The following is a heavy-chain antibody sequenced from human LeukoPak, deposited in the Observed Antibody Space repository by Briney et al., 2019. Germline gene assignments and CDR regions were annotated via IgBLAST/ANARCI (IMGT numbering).Heavy chain of an antibody. CDR1: GFTFGSYA. CDR3: AKVRKEYQLLRWGYYFDY. J-gene: IGHJ4*02. D-gene: IGHD2-2*01. V-gene: IGHV3-23*01. Sequence: GGSLRLSCAASGFTFGSYAMSWVRQAPGKGLEWVSAISGSGGSTYYADSVKGRFTISRDSSKNTLYLQMNSLRAEDTAVYYCAKVRKEYQLLRWGYYFDYWGQGTLVTVSS. CDR2: ISGSGGST.